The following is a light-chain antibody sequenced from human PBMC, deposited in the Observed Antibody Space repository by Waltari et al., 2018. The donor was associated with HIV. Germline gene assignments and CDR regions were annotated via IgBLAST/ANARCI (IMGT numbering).Light chain of an antibody. J-gene: IGKJ5*01. CDR3: QQYGGSPPVT. V-gene: IGKV3-20*01. CDR1: QRVSSTF. Sequence: EVVLTQSPGTLSLSPGERATLSCRASQRVSSTFLAWYQKTPGQAPRLLIYAASSRATGIPDRCIGSGSGTDFTLTISRLEPEDFAVYYCQQYGGSPPVTFGQGTRLEIK. CDR2: AAS.